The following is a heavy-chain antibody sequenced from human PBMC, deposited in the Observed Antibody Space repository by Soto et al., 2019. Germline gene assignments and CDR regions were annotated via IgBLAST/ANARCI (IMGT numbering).Heavy chain of an antibody. J-gene: IGHJ4*02. CDR3: AKAHGYSSVCVGY. D-gene: IGHD6-19*01. V-gene: IGHV3-30*18. CDR2: ISYDGSNK. CDR1: GFTFSSNG. Sequence: QVQLVESGGGVVQPGRSLRLSCAASGFTFSSNGMHWVRQAPGKGLEWVAVISYDGSNKYQADSVKGRFTITRDNSKNTLYLQMNSLRAEDTAVYYCAKAHGYSSVCVGYWGQGTLVTVSS.